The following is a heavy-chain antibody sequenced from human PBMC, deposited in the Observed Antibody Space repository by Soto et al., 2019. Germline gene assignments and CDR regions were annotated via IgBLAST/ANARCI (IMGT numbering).Heavy chain of an antibody. CDR3: VSDLDGSCNYYTDY. Sequence: ASVKVSCKASGYPFSSTGISWVRQAPGQGLEWMGWVRPYNRNTYYAQRLQGRVTMTTDTSTSTAYMELRSLTSDDTAVYFCVSDLDGSCNYYTDYWGQGTLVTVSS. CDR2: VRPYNRNT. D-gene: IGHD3-10*01. CDR1: GYPFSSTG. J-gene: IGHJ4*02. V-gene: IGHV1-18*01.